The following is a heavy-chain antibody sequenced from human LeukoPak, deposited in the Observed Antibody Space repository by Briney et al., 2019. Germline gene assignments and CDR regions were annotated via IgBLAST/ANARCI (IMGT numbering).Heavy chain of an antibody. V-gene: IGHV4-59*01. CDR2: IYYSGST. Sequence: PSETLSLTCTVSGGSISSYYWSWIRQPPGKGLEWIGYIYYSGSTNYNPSLKSRVTISVDTSKNQFSLKLSSVTAADTAVYYCARRPYSYGPYYFDYWGQGTLVTVSS. CDR3: ARRPYSYGPYYFDY. J-gene: IGHJ4*02. D-gene: IGHD5-18*01. CDR1: GGSISSYY.